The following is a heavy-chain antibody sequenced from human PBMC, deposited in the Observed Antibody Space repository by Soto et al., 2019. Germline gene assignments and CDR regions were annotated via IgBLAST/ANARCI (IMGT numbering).Heavy chain of an antibody. CDR2: IIPIFGTA. Sequence: QVQLVQSGAEVKKPGSSVKVSCKASGGTFSSYAISWVRQAPGQGLEWLGGIIPIFGTANYAQKFQGRVKVSADESTSTAYMELSRVRSEDTAVYYCAGSIVLVPAAPPPDYWGQGTLVTVSS. V-gene: IGHV1-69*12. J-gene: IGHJ4*02. CDR3: AGSIVLVPAAPPPDY. CDR1: GGTFSSYA. D-gene: IGHD2-2*01.